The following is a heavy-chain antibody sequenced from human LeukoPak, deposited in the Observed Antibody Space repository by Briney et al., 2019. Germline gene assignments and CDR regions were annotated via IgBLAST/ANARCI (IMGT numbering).Heavy chain of an antibody. CDR3: ARQDYYSDTSGHKPRTFDY. CDR1: GYSISSGYY. D-gene: IGHD3-22*01. CDR2: IYHSGST. J-gene: IGHJ4*02. V-gene: IGHV4-38-2*01. Sequence: SETLSLTCAVSGYSISSGYYWGWIRQPPGKGLEWIGSIYHSGSTYYNPSLKSRVTISVHTSKNQFSLKLSSVTAADTAVYYCARQDYYSDTSGHKPRTFDYWGQGTLVTVSS.